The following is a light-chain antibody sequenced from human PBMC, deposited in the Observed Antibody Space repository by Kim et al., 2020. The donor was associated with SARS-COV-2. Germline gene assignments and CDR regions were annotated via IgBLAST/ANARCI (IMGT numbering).Light chain of an antibody. CDR3: QQYGDSGLT. Sequence: FPGERATLSCRTSQSVNSDYFAWYQQKPGQAPKLLIYAASSRASGIPDRFSGSGSGTDFTLTISRLEPEDFAMYYCQQYGDSGLTFGPGTKVDIK. V-gene: IGKV3-20*01. CDR2: AAS. CDR1: QSVNSDY. J-gene: IGKJ3*01.